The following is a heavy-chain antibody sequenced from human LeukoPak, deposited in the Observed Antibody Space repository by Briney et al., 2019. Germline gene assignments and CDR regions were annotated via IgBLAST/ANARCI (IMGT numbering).Heavy chain of an antibody. D-gene: IGHD2-21*01. CDR3: ARVVITQPK. J-gene: IGHJ4*02. CDR1: GYTFTSYD. CDR2: MNPNSGNT. Sequence: GAAVKVSCKASGYTFTSYDINWVRQATGQGLEWMGWMNPNSGNTGYAQKFRGRLTMTRNTSISTAYMELSSLRSEDTAVYYCARVVITQPKWGQGTLVTVSS. V-gene: IGHV1-8*01.